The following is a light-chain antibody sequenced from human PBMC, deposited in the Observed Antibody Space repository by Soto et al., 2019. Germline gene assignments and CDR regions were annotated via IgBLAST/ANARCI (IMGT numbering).Light chain of an antibody. CDR2: AAS. CDR1: QSISSY. J-gene: IGKJ1*01. V-gene: IGKV1-39*01. Sequence: DIQMTQTPSYPSTSVGDRVTITCRASQSISSYLNWYQQKPGKAPKLLIYAASSLQSGVPSRFSGSGSGTDFTLTISSLQPEDFATYYCQQSYSTPRAFGQGTKVDIK. CDR3: QQSYSTPRA.